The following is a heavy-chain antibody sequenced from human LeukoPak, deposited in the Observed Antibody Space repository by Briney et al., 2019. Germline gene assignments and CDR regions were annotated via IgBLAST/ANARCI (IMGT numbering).Heavy chain of an antibody. Sequence: PGGSLRLSCGASGFTFSSYWVRWVRRAPGKGLEGVANIKGDGSETHYVDSVKGRFTISRDNAKNSLYLQMNSLRAEDTAIYYCARDNSGPDPEHWAAWGQGTLVTVSS. CDR3: ARDNSGPDPEHWAA. CDR1: GFTFSSYW. D-gene: IGHD1-14*01. J-gene: IGHJ5*02. CDR2: IKGDGSET. V-gene: IGHV3-7*05.